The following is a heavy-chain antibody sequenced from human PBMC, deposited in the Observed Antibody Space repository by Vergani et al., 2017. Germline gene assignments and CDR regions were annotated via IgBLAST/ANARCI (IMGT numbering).Heavy chain of an antibody. CDR3: ARDTNYYDSSGYPDY. CDR1: GGTFSSYT. CDR2: ISAYNGNT. Sequence: QVQLVQSGAEVKKPGSSVKVSCKASGGTFSSYTISWVRQAPGQGLEWMGWISAYNGNTNYAQKFQGRVTMTTDTSTSTAYMELRSLRSDDTAVYYCARDTNYYDSSGYPDYWGQGTLVTVSS. J-gene: IGHJ4*02. D-gene: IGHD3-22*01. V-gene: IGHV1-18*01.